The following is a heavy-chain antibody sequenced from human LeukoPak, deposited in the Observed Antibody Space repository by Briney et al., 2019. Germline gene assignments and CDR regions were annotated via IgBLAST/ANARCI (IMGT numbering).Heavy chain of an antibody. CDR1: GLTFSSYA. Sequence: GGPLRLSCAASGLTFSSYAMPGFRKAQAKGREWVAVISYDGSNKYYADSVKGRFTISRDNSKNTLYLQMNSLRAEDTAVYYCARDPLGIPNWGQGTLVTVSS. V-gene: IGHV3-30-3*01. CDR2: ISYDGSNK. J-gene: IGHJ4*02. CDR3: ARDPLGIPN.